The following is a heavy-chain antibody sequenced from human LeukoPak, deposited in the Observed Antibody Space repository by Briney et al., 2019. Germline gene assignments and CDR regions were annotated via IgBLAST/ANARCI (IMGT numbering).Heavy chain of an antibody. CDR2: INPNSGGT. Sequence: ASVKVSCKASGYTFTAYYIHWVRQAPGQGLEWMGWINPNSGGTNYAQEFQGRVTMTRDTSIITAYMELSRLRSDDTAVYYCARACSGGSCYWGYVYWGQGTLVTVSS. CDR3: ARACSGGSCYWGYVY. D-gene: IGHD2-15*01. V-gene: IGHV1-2*02. CDR1: GYTFTAYY. J-gene: IGHJ4*02.